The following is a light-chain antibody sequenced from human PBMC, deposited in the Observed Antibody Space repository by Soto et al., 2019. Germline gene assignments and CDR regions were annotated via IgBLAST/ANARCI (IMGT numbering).Light chain of an antibody. CDR2: DAS. CDR1: QSIRNN. J-gene: IGKJ1*01. CDR3: QQYDDWPRT. Sequence: EIVLTQSPATLSVSPGERGTLSCRASQSIRNNLAWYQQRPGQAPRLLIYDASIMATGIPARFSGGGSGTEFILTISSLQSEDFAIYYCQQYDDWPRTFGQGTKVDIK. V-gene: IGKV3-15*01.